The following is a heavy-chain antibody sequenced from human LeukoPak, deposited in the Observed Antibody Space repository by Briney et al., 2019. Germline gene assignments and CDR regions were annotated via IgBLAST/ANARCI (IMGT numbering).Heavy chain of an antibody. CDR3: ARDGAYSGSYPFDY. D-gene: IGHD1-26*01. V-gene: IGHV1-18*01. Sequence: ASVKVSCKASGYTFTSYGISWVRQAPGQGLEWMGWISAYNGNTNYAQKLQGRVTMTTDTSTSTAYMELRSLRSDDTAVYYRARDGAYSGSYPFDYWGQGTLVTVSS. CDR1: GYTFTSYG. J-gene: IGHJ4*02. CDR2: ISAYNGNT.